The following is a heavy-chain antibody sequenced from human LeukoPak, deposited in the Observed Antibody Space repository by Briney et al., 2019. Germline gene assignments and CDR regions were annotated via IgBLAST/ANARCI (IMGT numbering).Heavy chain of an antibody. V-gene: IGHV1-69*05. Sequence: SVKVSCKASGGTFSSYAISWVRQAPGQGLEWMGGIIPIFGTANYAQKFQGRVTITTDESTSTAYMELSSLRSEDTAVSYCARGGTKVGGYYFDYWGQGTLVNVSS. CDR1: GGTFSSYA. CDR2: IIPIFGTA. J-gene: IGHJ4*02. CDR3: ARGGTKVGGYYFDY. D-gene: IGHD4-23*01.